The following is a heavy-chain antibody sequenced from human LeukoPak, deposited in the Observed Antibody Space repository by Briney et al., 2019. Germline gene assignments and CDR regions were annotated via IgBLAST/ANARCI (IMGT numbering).Heavy chain of an antibody. CDR3: ARDHNWNEYFDY. J-gene: IGHJ4*02. Sequence: GGSLRLSCAASGFTFDDYAMSWVRQAPGKGLEWVFGINWNGGGIGYADSVKGRFTISRDNAKNSLYLQMNSLRAEDTALYYCARDHNWNEYFDYWGQGTLVTVSS. D-gene: IGHD1-1*01. V-gene: IGHV3-20*04. CDR1: GFTFDDYA. CDR2: INWNGGGI.